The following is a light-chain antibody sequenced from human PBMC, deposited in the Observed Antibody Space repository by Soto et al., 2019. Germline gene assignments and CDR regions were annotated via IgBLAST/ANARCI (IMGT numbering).Light chain of an antibody. Sequence: DIVMTQSPLSLPVTPGEPASISCRSSQSLLQSNGYTYLDWYLQKSGQSPQLLIYLTSIRASGVPDRFNGSGSGTDFTLKISKVEAEDVGVYYCMQALQAPPRTFGQGTKVDIK. CDR2: LTS. CDR3: MQALQAPPRT. CDR1: QSLLQSNGYTY. J-gene: IGKJ1*01. V-gene: IGKV2-28*01.